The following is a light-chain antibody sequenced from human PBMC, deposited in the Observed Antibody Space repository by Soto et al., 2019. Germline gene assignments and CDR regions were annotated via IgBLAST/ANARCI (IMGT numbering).Light chain of an antibody. J-gene: IGKJ4*01. V-gene: IGKV3-20*01. Sequence: EIVLTQSPGTLSLSPGERATLSCRASQSVSNNYLAWYQQKPGQAPRLLIYGASTRATGIPVRFSGSGSGTEFTLTISSLQSEDIAVYYCQYYGTSVFIFGGGTKVDIK. CDR2: GAS. CDR1: QSVSNNY. CDR3: QYYGTSVFI.